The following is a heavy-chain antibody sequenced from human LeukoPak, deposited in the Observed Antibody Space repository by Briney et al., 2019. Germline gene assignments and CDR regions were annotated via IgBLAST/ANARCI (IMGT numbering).Heavy chain of an antibody. D-gene: IGHD3-10*01. CDR2: LNPSGGST. Sequence: ASVKVSCKASGDTFTSYYFHWVRQAPGQGLEWMGILNPSGGSTSYAQQFQGRVTMTRDTSTRTVYMDLSSLRSEDTAMYYCATLSRYGSGSYYYYFEQWGQGTLATVSS. CDR1: GDTFTSYY. CDR3: ATLSRYGSGSYYYYFEQ. J-gene: IGHJ4*02. V-gene: IGHV1-46*01.